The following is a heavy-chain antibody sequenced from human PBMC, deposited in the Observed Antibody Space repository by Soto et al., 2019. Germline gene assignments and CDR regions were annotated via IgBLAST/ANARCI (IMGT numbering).Heavy chain of an antibody. CDR1: VDSISSVVYS. Sequence: QLQLQESGSGLVKPSQTLSLTCTVSVDSISSVVYSWTWIRQSPGKGLEWIGYIYRSGGSYYNPSLTSRVTISLDRAENQFSLRLAYLTAADTAVYYCSRGITAWSGCAFDVWGQGTMVIVSS. V-gene: IGHV4-30-2*06. CDR3: SRGITAWSGCAFDV. J-gene: IGHJ3*01. CDR2: IYRSGGS. D-gene: IGHD1-20*01.